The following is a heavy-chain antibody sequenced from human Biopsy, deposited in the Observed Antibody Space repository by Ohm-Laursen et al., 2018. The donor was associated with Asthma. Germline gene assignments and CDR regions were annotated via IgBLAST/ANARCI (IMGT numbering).Heavy chain of an antibody. Sequence: TLSLTCAVSGGSISSGGYSWSWIRQPPGKGLEWIGYIYHSGSTYYNPSLKSRVTISVDTSKNQSSLKLSSVTAADTAVYYCARITNDRIAAAGRYYYYGMDVWGQGTTVTVSS. CDR2: IYHSGST. D-gene: IGHD6-13*01. CDR1: GGSISSGGYS. V-gene: IGHV4-30-2*01. J-gene: IGHJ6*02. CDR3: ARITNDRIAAAGRYYYYGMDV.